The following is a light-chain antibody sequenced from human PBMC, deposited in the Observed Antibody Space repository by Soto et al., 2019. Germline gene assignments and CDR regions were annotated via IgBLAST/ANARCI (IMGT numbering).Light chain of an antibody. J-gene: IGLJ1*01. CDR1: SSDVGAYDY. CDR2: KVT. Sequence: QSALTQPPSASGSPGQSVTISCTGTSSDVGAYDYVSWYQQHPGEAPKLMIYKVTKRPSGVPDRFSGSKSGNTASLTVSGLQTEDEAAYYCSSFANSNNFVFGTGTKVTVL. CDR3: SSFANSNNFV. V-gene: IGLV2-8*01.